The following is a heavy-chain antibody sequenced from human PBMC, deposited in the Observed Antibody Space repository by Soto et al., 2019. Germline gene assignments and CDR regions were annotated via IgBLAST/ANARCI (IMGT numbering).Heavy chain of an antibody. CDR3: ARGRVASRSFDF. D-gene: IGHD3-3*01. CDR1: GYTFTSYG. V-gene: IGHV5-51*01. CDR2: IYPSDSDT. Sequence: KVSCKASGYTFTSYGISWVRQMPGKGLEWMGIIYPSDSDTRYSPSFQGQVNISADKSITSAYLQWSSLKASDTAMYYCARGRVASRSFDFWGQGTVVSVSS. J-gene: IGHJ4*02.